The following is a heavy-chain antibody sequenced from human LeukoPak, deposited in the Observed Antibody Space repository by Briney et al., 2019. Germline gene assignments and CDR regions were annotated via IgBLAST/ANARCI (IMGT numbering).Heavy chain of an antibody. CDR1: GGSFSGYY. CDR2: INHSGST. J-gene: IGHJ4*02. Sequence: SETLSLTCAVYGGSFSGYYWSWIRQPPGKGLEWIGEINHSGSTNYNPPLKSRVTISVDTSKNQFSLKLSSVTAADTAVYYCARGGYGSGSYYDYWGQGTLVAVSS. CDR3: ARGGYGSGSYYDY. V-gene: IGHV4-34*01. D-gene: IGHD3-10*01.